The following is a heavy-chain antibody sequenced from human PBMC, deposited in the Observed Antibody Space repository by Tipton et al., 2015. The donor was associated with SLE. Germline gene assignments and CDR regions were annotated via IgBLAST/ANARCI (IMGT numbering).Heavy chain of an antibody. CDR2: ISYDGSNK. CDR3: AREGIAAAGTCDY. D-gene: IGHD6-13*01. V-gene: IGHV3-30-3*01. Sequence: SLRLSCAASGFTFSSYAMHWVRQAPGKGLEWVAVISYDGSNKYYADSVKGRFTISRDNSKNTLYLQMNSLRAEDTAVYYCAREGIAAAGTCDYWGQGTLVTVSS. CDR1: GFTFSSYA. J-gene: IGHJ4*02.